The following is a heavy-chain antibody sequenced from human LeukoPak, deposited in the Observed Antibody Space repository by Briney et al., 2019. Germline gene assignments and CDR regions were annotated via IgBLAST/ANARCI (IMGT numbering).Heavy chain of an antibody. CDR2: IYSGGST. Sequence: GGSLRLSCAVSGFSVSSNYMSWVRQAPGKGMEWVSIIYSGGSTYYADSVKGRFTISRDSSKNTLYLQMNSLRPEDTAMYYCARGLEWLTFDYWGQGTPVTVSS. CDR1: GFSVSSNY. V-gene: IGHV3-66*02. J-gene: IGHJ4*02. D-gene: IGHD3-3*01. CDR3: ARGLEWLTFDY.